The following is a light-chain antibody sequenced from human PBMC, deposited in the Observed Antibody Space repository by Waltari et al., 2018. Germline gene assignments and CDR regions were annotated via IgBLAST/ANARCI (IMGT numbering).Light chain of an antibody. Sequence: QSDLTQPPSASGSPGQSVTISCTGTSSDVGTYNYVSWYQQHPDKAPKLMIYEVSKRPSRVPDRFSGSKSGNTASLTVSGLQADDEADYYCTSYAGSNNLLFGGGTKLTVL. J-gene: IGLJ2*01. CDR2: EVS. CDR3: TSYAGSNNLL. V-gene: IGLV2-8*01. CDR1: SSDVGTYNY.